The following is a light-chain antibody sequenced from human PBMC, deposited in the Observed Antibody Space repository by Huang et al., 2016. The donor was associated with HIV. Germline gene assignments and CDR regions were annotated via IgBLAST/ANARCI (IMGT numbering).Light chain of an antibody. J-gene: IGKJ1*01. V-gene: IGKV1-5*03. CDR2: KSS. CDR1: QSVSTW. CDR3: QQYNTFWT. Sequence: DIQMTQSPSILSASVGDRVTITCRASQSVSTWLAWYQQKPGHPPKRLIYKSSTLERGVPSRCSGSGSGTEFTLTISSLQPDDFATYYCQQYNTFWTFGQGTKV.